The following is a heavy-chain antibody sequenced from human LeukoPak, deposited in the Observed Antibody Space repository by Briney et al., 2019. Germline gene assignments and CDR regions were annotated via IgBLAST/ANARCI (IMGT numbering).Heavy chain of an antibody. J-gene: IGHJ4*02. Sequence: SETLSLTCTVSGGSISSGDYYWSWIRQPPGKGLEWIGYIYYSGSTYYNPSLKSRVTISVDTSKNQFSLKLSSATAADTAVYCYARTRKYSSSWVDYWGQGTLVTVSS. D-gene: IGHD6-13*01. V-gene: IGHV4-30-4*08. CDR1: GGSISSGDYY. CDR2: IYYSGST. CDR3: ARTRKYSSSWVDY.